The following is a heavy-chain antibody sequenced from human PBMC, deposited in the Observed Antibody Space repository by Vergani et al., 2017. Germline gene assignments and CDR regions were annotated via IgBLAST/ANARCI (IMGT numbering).Heavy chain of an antibody. Sequence: EVQLVESGGGLVQPGGSLRLSCAASGFTFSSYAMSWVRQAPGKGLEWVSSISSSSSYIYYADSVKGRFTISRDNAKNSLYLQMNSLRAEDTAVYYCAREVAARPLDYWGQGTLVTVSS. CDR2: ISSSSSYI. CDR3: AREVAARPLDY. J-gene: IGHJ4*02. CDR1: GFTFSSYA. V-gene: IGHV3-21*01. D-gene: IGHD6-6*01.